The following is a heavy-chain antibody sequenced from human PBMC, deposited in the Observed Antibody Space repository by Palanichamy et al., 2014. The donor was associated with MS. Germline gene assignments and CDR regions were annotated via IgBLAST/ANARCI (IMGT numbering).Heavy chain of an antibody. CDR2: IDSSGTYI. D-gene: IGHD2-8*01. V-gene: IGHV3-21*02. CDR1: GFTFSASS. CDR3: ARGCISDVCYTRHFDY. Sequence: EVRLVEFGGGLVKPGGSLRLSCATSGFTFSASSMNWVRQSPGKGLEWVSTIDSSGTYIYYADSVQGRFTISRDNAKNSLYLQMNSLRAEDTALYYCARGCISDVCYTRHFDYWGQGTLVTVSS. J-gene: IGHJ4*02.